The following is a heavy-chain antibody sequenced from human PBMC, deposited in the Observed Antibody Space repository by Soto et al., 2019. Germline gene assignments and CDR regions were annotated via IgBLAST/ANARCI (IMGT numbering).Heavy chain of an antibody. J-gene: IGHJ5*01. Sequence: PDVTRRRSWAASGFSFSSYTMTWVRQAPGKWLKWVSIISSLGSSTYSSDSVTGRFSISRDNSKSTLYLQMNCLSAEETVPPSSAKYLPASPTSGRWFNS. CDR1: GFSFSSYT. D-gene: IGHD2-2*01. CDR2: ISSLGSST. V-gene: IGHV3-23*01. CDR3: AKYLPASPTSGRWFNS.